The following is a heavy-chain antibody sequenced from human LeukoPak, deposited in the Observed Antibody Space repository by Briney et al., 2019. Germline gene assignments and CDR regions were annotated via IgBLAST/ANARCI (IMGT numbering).Heavy chain of an antibody. CDR1: GGSISSSGYY. Sequence: SETLSLTCTVSGGSISSSGYYWGWIRQPPGKGLEWIGSIYYSGSTYYNPSLKSRVTISVDTSKNQFSLKLSSVTAADTAVYYCCGRRSADYSYYYYMDVWGKGTPVAVSS. J-gene: IGHJ6*03. CDR2: IYYSGST. D-gene: IGHD3-3*01. V-gene: IGHV4-39*01. CDR3: CGRRSADYSYYYYMDV.